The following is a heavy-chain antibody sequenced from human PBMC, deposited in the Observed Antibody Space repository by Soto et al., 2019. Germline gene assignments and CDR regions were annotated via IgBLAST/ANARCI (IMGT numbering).Heavy chain of an antibody. Sequence: QVQLVESGGGVVQPGRSLRLSCAASGFTFSSYGMHWVRQGQGKGLEWVAVIWYDGSNKYYADSVKGRFTISRDNSKNTLYLQMYSLRAEDTAVYYCARDSPCSGGSCALDYWGQGTLVTVSS. CDR3: ARDSPCSGGSCALDY. V-gene: IGHV3-33*01. D-gene: IGHD2-15*01. CDR2: IWYDGSNK. CDR1: GFTFSSYG. J-gene: IGHJ4*02.